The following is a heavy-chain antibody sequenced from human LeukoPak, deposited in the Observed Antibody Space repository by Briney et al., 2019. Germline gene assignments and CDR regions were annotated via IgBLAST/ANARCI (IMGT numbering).Heavy chain of an antibody. CDR1: GFTFSSYG. V-gene: IGHV3-30*18. D-gene: IGHD6-13*01. CDR3: AKDRGSSWLFQH. Sequence: GGSLRLSCAASGFTFSSYGMHWVRQAPGKGLEWVAVISYDGSNKYYADSVKGRFTISRDNSKNTLYLQMNSLRAEDTAVYYCAKDRGSSWLFQHWGRPPWSPSPQ. CDR2: ISYDGSNK. J-gene: IGHJ1*01.